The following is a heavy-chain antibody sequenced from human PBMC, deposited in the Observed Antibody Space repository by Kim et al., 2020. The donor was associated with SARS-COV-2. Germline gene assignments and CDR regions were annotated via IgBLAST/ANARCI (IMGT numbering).Heavy chain of an antibody. CDR3: AKGRMTTVTGYFDY. Sequence: YYADSMKGRFTISRDNSKNTLYLQMNSLRAEDTAVYYCAKGRMTTVTGYFDYWGQGTLVTVSS. V-gene: IGHV3-30*02. J-gene: IGHJ4*02. D-gene: IGHD4-17*01.